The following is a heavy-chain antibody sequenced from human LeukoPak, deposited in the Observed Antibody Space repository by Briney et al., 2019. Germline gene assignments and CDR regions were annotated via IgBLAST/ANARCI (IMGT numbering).Heavy chain of an antibody. CDR3: ARGPDFYDSSGYYPI. Sequence: PSETLSLTCAVYGGSFRNYYWSWIRQPPGKGLEWIGEINHSGSTKYNPSLKSRVTISVDRSKNQFSLKLSSATAADTAVYYCARGPDFYDSSGYYPIWGQGTLVTVSS. V-gene: IGHV4-34*01. CDR1: GGSFRNYY. CDR2: INHSGST. J-gene: IGHJ4*02. D-gene: IGHD3-22*01.